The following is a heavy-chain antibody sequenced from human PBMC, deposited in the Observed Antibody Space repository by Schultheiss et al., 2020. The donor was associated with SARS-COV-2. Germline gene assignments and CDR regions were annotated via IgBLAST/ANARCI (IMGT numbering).Heavy chain of an antibody. Sequence: ASVKVSCKASGYTFTSYGISWVRQAPGQGLEWMGWISAYNGNTNYAQKLQGRVTMTTDTSTSTAYMELRSLRSDDTAVYYCARDRPDCSSSSCPQKIDYWGQGTLVTVSS. J-gene: IGHJ4*02. CDR1: GYTFTSYG. D-gene: IGHD2-2*01. V-gene: IGHV1-18*01. CDR3: ARDRPDCSSSSCPQKIDY. CDR2: ISAYNGNT.